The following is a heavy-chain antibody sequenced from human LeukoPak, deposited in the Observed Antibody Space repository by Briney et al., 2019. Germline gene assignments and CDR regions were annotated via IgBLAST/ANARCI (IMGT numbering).Heavy chain of an antibody. V-gene: IGHV1-18*01. CDR2: ISAYNGDT. J-gene: IGHJ4*02. CDR1: GYTFTNYG. CDR3: ARDHLVAAAGLFDY. Sequence: ASVKVSCKASGYTFTNYGITWVRQAPGQGLEWMGWISAYNGDTNYAQKLQGRVNMTTDTSTSTAYMELRSLRFDDTAVYYCARDHLVAAAGLFDYWGQGTLVTVSS. D-gene: IGHD6-13*01.